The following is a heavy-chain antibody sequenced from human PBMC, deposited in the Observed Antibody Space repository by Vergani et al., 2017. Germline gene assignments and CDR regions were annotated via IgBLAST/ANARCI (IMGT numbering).Heavy chain of an antibody. CDR3: VKDIAASGNYWYFDL. Sequence: EVQLVESGGGLVQPGRFLRLSCAASGFTFDDYAMHWVRQAPGKGLEWVSGINWNSDSIAYADSVKGRFTISRDNDKNSLYLQMNSLRAEDTALYYCVKDIAASGNYWYFDLWGRGTLVTVSS. D-gene: IGHD6-13*01. CDR2: INWNSDSI. V-gene: IGHV3-9*01. CDR1: GFTFDDYA. J-gene: IGHJ2*01.